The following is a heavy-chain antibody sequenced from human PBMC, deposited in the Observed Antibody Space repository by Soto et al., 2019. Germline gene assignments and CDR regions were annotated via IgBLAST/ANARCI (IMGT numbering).Heavy chain of an antibody. Sequence: SQTLSLTCAISGDSVSSTSTAWSWIRQSPSRGLEWLGRTYYRSNWYTDYAVSVKSRITISPDTSKNQFSLQLNSVTPEDTAVYYCARGSDYSGWVWGQGTTVTVYS. CDR3: ARGSDYSGWV. CDR1: GDSVSSTSTA. V-gene: IGHV6-1*01. J-gene: IGHJ4*02. D-gene: IGHD6-19*01. CDR2: TYYRSNWYT.